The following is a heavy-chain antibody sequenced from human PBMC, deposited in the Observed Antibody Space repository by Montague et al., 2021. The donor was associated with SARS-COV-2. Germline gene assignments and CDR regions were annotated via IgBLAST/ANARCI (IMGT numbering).Heavy chain of an antibody. CDR3: ARGTRVVGITPGFRY. CDR1: RGSFHIFS. J-gene: IGHJ4*02. Sequence: SETLSLTCAVYRGSFHIFSWGWIRQSPGKGLEWIGEIDHSGNTKYNPSLESRVTISVDTSKNQFSLKLTSVTVADTAMYYCARGTRVVGITPGFRYWGLGTQVAVSS. D-gene: IGHD3-22*01. V-gene: IGHV4-34*01. CDR2: IDHSGNT.